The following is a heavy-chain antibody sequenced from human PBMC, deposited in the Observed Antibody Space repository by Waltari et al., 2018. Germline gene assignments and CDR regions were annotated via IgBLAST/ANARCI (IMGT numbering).Heavy chain of an antibody. CDR3: AKEYGTAWRYYFDY. CDR2: SRWNSGNR. J-gene: IGHJ4*02. Sequence: EVQLVESGGGLVQPGRSLRLSCAASGFTFDDYAMHWVRQAPGKGLVWCSVSRWNSGNRGYADSGTGRFTSSRDNAKSSLYLQMNSLGAEDTALYYCAKEYGTAWRYYFDYWGQGTLVTVSS. D-gene: IGHD2-21*02. V-gene: IGHV3-9*01. CDR1: GFTFDDYA.